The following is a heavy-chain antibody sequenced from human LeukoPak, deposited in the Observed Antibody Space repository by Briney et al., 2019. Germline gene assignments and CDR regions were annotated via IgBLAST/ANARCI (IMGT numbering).Heavy chain of an antibody. D-gene: IGHD5-18*01. Sequence: PGGSLTLSCTGSGLTFGDYAMSWVRQAPGKGLEWVGFIRSKVYGGTTEYAASVKGRFSISRDDSKSIGYLQMNSLKTEDTAVYYCTNVDTPMGLPSDYWGQGTLVTVSS. CDR1: GLTFGDYA. V-gene: IGHV3-49*04. CDR3: TNVDTPMGLPSDY. CDR2: IRSKVYGGTT. J-gene: IGHJ4*02.